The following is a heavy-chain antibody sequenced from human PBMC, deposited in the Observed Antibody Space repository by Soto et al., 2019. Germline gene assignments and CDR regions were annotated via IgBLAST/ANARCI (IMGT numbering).Heavy chain of an antibody. D-gene: IGHD3-22*01. J-gene: IGHJ3*02. CDR2: IIPIFGTA. V-gene: IGHV1-69*06. CDR1: GYTFTSYA. CDR3: ARDFPTYYYDSSGYLAAFDI. Sequence: GASVKVSCKASGYTFTSYAISWVRQAPGQGLEWMGGIIPIFGTANYAQKFQGRVTITADKSTSTAYMELSSLRSEDTAVYYCARDFPTYYYDSSGYLAAFDIWGQGTMVTVSS.